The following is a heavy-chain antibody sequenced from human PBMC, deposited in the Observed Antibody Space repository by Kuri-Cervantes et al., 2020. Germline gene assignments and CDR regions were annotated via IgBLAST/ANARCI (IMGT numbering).Heavy chain of an antibody. V-gene: IGHV4-4*02. CDR2: IYHSGST. J-gene: IGHJ5*02. D-gene: IGHD2-8*01. CDR3: ARDGGYATRSWFDP. CDR1: GGSISSSNW. Sequence: GSLRLSCAVSGGSISSSNWWSWVRQPPGKGLEWIGEIYHSGSTNYNPSLKSRVTISVDKSKNQFSLKLSSVTAADTAVYYCARDGGYATRSWFDPWGQGTLVTVSS.